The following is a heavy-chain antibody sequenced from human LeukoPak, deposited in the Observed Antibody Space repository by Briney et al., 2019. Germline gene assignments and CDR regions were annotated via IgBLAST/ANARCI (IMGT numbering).Heavy chain of an antibody. CDR3: ARRYRGAAKTWFDP. D-gene: IGHD1-26*01. CDR1: GSSFTSYW. J-gene: IGHJ5*02. V-gene: IGHV5-51*01. CDR2: IYPGDSDT. Sequence: GESLQISCQGSGSSFTSYWIGWVRQLPGKGLEWMGIIYPGDSDTRYSPSFQGQVTISADKSISTAYLQWSSLRASDTAMYYCARRYRGAAKTWFDPWGRGTLVTVSS.